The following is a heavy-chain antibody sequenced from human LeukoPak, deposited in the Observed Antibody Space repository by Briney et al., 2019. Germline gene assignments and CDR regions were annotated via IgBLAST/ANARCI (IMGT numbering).Heavy chain of an antibody. D-gene: IGHD2-2*01. J-gene: IGHJ3*02. CDR2: MNPNSGNT. Sequence: GASVKVSCKASGYTFTSYDINWVRQATGQGLEWMGWMNPNSGNTGYAQKFQGRVTMTRNTSISTAYMELSSLRSEDTAVYYCASGVRAYCSSTSCHDAFDIWGQGTMVTVSS. CDR1: GYTFTSYD. CDR3: ASGVRAYCSSTSCHDAFDI. V-gene: IGHV1-8*01.